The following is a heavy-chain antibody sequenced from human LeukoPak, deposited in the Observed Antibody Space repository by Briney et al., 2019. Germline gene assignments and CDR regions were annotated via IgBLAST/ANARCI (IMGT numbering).Heavy chain of an antibody. CDR2: IWYDGSNT. CDR1: GFTFSSYE. Sequence: GGSLRLSCAASGFTFSSYEMNWVRQAPGKGLEWVAVIWYDGSNTYYTDSVKGRFTISRDNSKNTVSLQMNSLRADDTAVYYCAKDVAAAATGSDSWGQGTLLTVPS. V-gene: IGHV3-33*06. D-gene: IGHD6-13*01. J-gene: IGHJ4*02. CDR3: AKDVAAAATGSDS.